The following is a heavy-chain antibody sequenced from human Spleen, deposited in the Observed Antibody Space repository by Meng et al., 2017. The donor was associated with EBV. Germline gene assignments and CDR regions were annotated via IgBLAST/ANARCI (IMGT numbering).Heavy chain of an antibody. Sequence: QVQLQEPGPGLAKPSGTLSLTCTVSGGSITETNWWGWVRQSPGKGLEWIGEIYHSGSSKYNPSFNSRVTISVDKSKNQFSLKVTSVTAADTAMYYCARVELGSAYYFDYWGQGTLVTVSS. D-gene: IGHD3-10*01. CDR2: IYHSGSS. CDR3: ARVELGSAYYFDY. J-gene: IGHJ4*02. V-gene: IGHV4-4*02. CDR1: GGSITETNW.